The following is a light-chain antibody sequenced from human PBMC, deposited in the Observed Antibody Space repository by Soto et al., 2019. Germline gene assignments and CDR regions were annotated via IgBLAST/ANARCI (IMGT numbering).Light chain of an antibody. CDR3: QQYGSSPPWT. CDR1: HYLSNTY. CDR2: GGS. V-gene: IGKV3-20*01. J-gene: IGKJ1*01. Sequence: SPGTQSLSEGQRGNLSCGASHYLSNTYFALYQQQPGPAPTLLLYGGSTTATAIPDRFSGSGSGTDFTLTISILEPEDFAVYYCQQYGSSPPWTFGQGTKVDIK.